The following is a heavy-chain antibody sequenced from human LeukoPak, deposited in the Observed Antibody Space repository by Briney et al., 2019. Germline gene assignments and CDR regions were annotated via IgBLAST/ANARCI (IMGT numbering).Heavy chain of an antibody. CDR2: ISSSSSYI. V-gene: IGHV3-21*01. D-gene: IGHD1-20*01. CDR3: AREVDNWNDLDY. Sequence: PGGSLRLSCAASGFTFSSYSMNWVRQAPGKGLEWVSSISSSSSYIYYADSVKGRFTISRDNAKNSLYLQMNSLRAEDTAVYYCAREVDNWNDLDYWGQGTLVTVSS. J-gene: IGHJ4*02. CDR1: GFTFSSYS.